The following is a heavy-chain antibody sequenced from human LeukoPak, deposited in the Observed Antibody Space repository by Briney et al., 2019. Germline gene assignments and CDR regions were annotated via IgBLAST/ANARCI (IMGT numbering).Heavy chain of an antibody. J-gene: IGHJ4*02. Sequence: GGSLRLSCAASGFTFNIYGMHWVRQAPGKGLEWVAGISYDEMYQYYADSVKGRFTISRDNSKSTLFLQMNSLRAKDTAIYYCAKDRDYYGSGSDYWGQGTLVTVSS. D-gene: IGHD3-10*01. CDR2: ISYDEMYQ. CDR1: GFTFNIYG. CDR3: AKDRDYYGSGSDY. V-gene: IGHV3-30*18.